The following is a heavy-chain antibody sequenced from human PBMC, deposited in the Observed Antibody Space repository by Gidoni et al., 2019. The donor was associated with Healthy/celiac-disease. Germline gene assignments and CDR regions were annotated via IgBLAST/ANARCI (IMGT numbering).Heavy chain of an antibody. CDR1: GFTFSSYW. J-gene: IGHJ2*01. V-gene: IGHV3-7*03. D-gene: IGHD1-26*01. Sequence: EVQLVESGGGLVQPGGSLRLSCAASGFTFSSYWMSWVRQAPGKGLEWVANIKQDGSEKYYVDSVKGRFTIARDNAKNSLYLQMNSLRAEDTAVYYCASDSGSYNWYFDLWGRGPLVTVSS. CDR2: IKQDGSEK. CDR3: ASDSGSYNWYFDL.